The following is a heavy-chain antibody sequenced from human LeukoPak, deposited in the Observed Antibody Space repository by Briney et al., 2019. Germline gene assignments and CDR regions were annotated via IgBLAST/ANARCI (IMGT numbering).Heavy chain of an antibody. CDR3: ARDASYYDSSGPPRDY. CDR2: ISYDGSNK. CDR1: GFTFSSYA. Sequence: AGGSLRLSCAASGFTFSSYAMHWVRQAPGKGLEWVAVISYDGSNKYYADSVKGRFTISRDNSKNTLYLQMNSLRAEDTAVYYCARDASYYDSSGPPRDYWGQGTLVTVSS. V-gene: IGHV3-30-3*01. J-gene: IGHJ4*02. D-gene: IGHD3-22*01.